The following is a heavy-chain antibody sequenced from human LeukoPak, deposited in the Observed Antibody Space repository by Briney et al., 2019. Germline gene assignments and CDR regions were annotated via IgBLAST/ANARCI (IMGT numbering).Heavy chain of an antibody. CDR3: AKTHYGDYRGYFDY. Sequence: PGGSLRLSCAASGFTFSSYEMNWVRQAPGKGLEWVSYISSSGSTIYYADSVKGRFTISRDNSKNTLYLQMNSLRVEDTAVYYCAKTHYGDYRGYFDYWGQGTLVTVSS. V-gene: IGHV3-48*03. J-gene: IGHJ4*02. CDR1: GFTFSSYE. D-gene: IGHD4-17*01. CDR2: ISSSGSTI.